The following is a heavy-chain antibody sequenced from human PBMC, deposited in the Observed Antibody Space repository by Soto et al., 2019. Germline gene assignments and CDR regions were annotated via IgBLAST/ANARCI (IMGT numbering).Heavy chain of an antibody. CDR2: INHSGST. V-gene: IGHV4-34*01. J-gene: IGHJ2*01. Sequence: QVQLQQWGAGLLKPSETLSLTCAVYGGSFSGYYWSWIRQPPGKGLEWIGEINHSGSTNYNPSLKSRVTISVDTSKNQFSLKLSSVTAADTAVYYCARGRRPRLQLERRAGYFDLWGRGTLVTVSS. CDR1: GGSFSGYY. D-gene: IGHD1-1*01. CDR3: ARGRRPRLQLERRAGYFDL.